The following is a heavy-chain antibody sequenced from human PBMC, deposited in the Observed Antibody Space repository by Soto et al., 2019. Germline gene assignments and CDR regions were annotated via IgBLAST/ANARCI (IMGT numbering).Heavy chain of an antibody. CDR1: GYTFTSYG. J-gene: IGHJ5*02. CDR2: ISAYNGNT. V-gene: IGHV1-18*01. CDR3: ARDQGVPAAIDWPQSWFDP. D-gene: IGHD2-2*02. Sequence: ASVKVSCKASGYTFTSYGISWVRQAPGQGLEWMGWISAYNGNTNYAQKLQGRVTMTTDTSTSTAYMELRSLRSDDTAVYYCARDQGVPAAIDWPQSWFDPWGQGTLVTVSS.